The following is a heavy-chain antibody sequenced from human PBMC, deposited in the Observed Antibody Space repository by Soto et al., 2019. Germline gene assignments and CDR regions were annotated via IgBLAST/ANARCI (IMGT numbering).Heavy chain of an antibody. D-gene: IGHD2-15*01. CDR2: ISSSGSTI. V-gene: IGHV3-11*01. CDR3: ARDSAYCSGGSCYPTAEYFQH. J-gene: IGHJ1*01. CDR1: GFTFSDYY. Sequence: GGSLRLSCAASGFTFSDYYMSWIRQAPGKGLEWVSYISSSGSTIYYADSVKGRFTISRDNAKNSLYLQMNSLRAGDTAVYYCARDSAYCSGGSCYPTAEYFQHWGQGTLVTVSS.